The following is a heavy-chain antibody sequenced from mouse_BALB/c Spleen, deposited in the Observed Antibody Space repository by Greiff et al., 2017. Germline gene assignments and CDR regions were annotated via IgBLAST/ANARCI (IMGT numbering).Heavy chain of an antibody. D-gene: IGHD1-1*01. Sequence: LQQPGSELVRPGASVKLSCKASGYTFTSYWMHWVKQRPGQGLEWIGNIYPGSGSTNYDEKFKSKATLTVDTSSSTAYMQLSSLTSEDSAVYYCTRAGSSHYYAMDYWGQGTSVTVSS. J-gene: IGHJ4*01. CDR2: IYPGSGST. CDR3: TRAGSSHYYAMDY. V-gene: IGHV1S22*01. CDR1: GYTFTSYW.